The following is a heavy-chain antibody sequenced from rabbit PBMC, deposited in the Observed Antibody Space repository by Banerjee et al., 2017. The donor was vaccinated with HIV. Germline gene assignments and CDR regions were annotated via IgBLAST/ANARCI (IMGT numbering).Heavy chain of an antibody. Sequence: QSLEESGGDLVKPGASLTLTCTASGFSFSSNVMCWVRQAPGKGLEWIACIYAGDGDTYYANWAKGRFTISKTSSTTVTLQMTSLTGADTATYFCARGNHYTYDGGVAFGLWGQGTLVTVS. D-gene: IGHD6-1*01. CDR1: GFSFSSNV. CDR2: IYAGDGDT. V-gene: IGHV1S40*01. CDR3: ARGNHYTYDGGVAFGL. J-gene: IGHJ4*01.